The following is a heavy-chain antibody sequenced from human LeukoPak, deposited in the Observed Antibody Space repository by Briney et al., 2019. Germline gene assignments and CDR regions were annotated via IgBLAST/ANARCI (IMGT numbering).Heavy chain of an antibody. V-gene: IGHV4-39*01. D-gene: IGHD3-10*01. J-gene: IGHJ4*02. CDR3: ARVAWQEKLGRGLVGAMVRGVPYYFDY. Sequence: KPSETLSLTCTVSGGSISSSSYYWGWIRQPPGKGLEWIGSIYYSGSTYYNPSLKSRVTISVDTSKNQFSLKLSSVTAADTAVYYCARVAWQEKLGRGLVGAMVRGVPYYFDYWGQGTLVTVSS. CDR2: IYYSGST. CDR1: GGSISSSSYY.